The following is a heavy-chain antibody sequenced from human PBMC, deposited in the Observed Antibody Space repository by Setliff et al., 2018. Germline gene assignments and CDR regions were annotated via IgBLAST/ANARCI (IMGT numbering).Heavy chain of an antibody. D-gene: IGHD4-17*01. CDR3: ARDPLTTNRRRAFDI. Sequence: TLSFTCTVSGGSISSGGYYWSWNRQHPGKGLEWIGYIYYSGNTYYNPSLKSRVTITVDTSKNQFSLKLSSVTAADTAVYYCARDPLTTNRRRAFDIWGQGTMVTVSS. CDR1: GGSISSGGYY. CDR2: IYYSGNT. J-gene: IGHJ3*02. V-gene: IGHV4-31*03.